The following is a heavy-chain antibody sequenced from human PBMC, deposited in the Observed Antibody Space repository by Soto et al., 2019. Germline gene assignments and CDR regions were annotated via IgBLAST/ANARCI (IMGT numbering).Heavy chain of an antibody. V-gene: IGHV3-30*04. D-gene: IGHD2-15*01. J-gene: IGHJ4*02. CDR1: GFTFSTYT. CDR3: AGGQYYFDY. CDR2: ISDNGGSK. Sequence: GGSLRLSCAASGFTFSTYTMHWVRQAPGKGLEWVAHISDNGGSKYYADSVKGRFTISRDNSKNMLYLQMSSLRAEDTAVYYCAGGQYYFDYCGQGTRVTVSS.